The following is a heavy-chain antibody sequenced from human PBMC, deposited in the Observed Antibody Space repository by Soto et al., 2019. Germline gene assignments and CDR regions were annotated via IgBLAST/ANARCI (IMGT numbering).Heavy chain of an antibody. CDR1: GYTFTSYG. J-gene: IGHJ6*02. D-gene: IGHD6-13*01. CDR3: AVAAAGTRGTDYYYFGMDV. CDR2: ISAYNGNT. V-gene: IGHV1-18*01. Sequence: ASVKVSCKASGYTFTSYGISWVRQAPGQGLEWMGWISAYNGNTNYAQKLQGRVTMTTDTSTSTAYVELSSLRSEDTAVYYCAVAAAGTRGTDYYYFGMDVWGQGTTVTVSS.